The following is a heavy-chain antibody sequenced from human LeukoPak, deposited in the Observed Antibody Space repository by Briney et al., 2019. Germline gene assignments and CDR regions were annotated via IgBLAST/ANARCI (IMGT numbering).Heavy chain of an antibody. J-gene: IGHJ4*02. CDR1: RLTFSKAW. CDR3: TTDGYCSGGNCYSFDN. D-gene: IGHD2-15*01. CDR2: IKSKTDGGTI. Sequence: PGGSLRLSCVASRLTFSKAWMSWVRLAPGKGLEWVGRIKSKTDGGTIEYAAPVKGRFTISRDDSKNTQYLQMNSLKTEDTAVYYCTTDGYCSGGNCYSFDNWGQGTLVTVSS. V-gene: IGHV3-15*01.